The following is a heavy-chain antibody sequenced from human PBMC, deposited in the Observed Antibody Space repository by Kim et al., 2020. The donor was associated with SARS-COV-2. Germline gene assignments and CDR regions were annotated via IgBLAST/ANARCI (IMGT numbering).Heavy chain of an antibody. CDR2: IFVGGTT. J-gene: IGHJ4*02. D-gene: IGHD3-10*01. Sequence: GGSLRLSCAASGFTVRSNYMTWVRQAPGKGLEWVSVIFVGGTTYYADSVKGRFTISRDNSANTVFLQMTSLRAEDTAAYYCAREHYYGSQSDWGQGTPVT. V-gene: IGHV3-53*01. CDR1: GFTVRSNY. CDR3: AREHYYGSQSD.